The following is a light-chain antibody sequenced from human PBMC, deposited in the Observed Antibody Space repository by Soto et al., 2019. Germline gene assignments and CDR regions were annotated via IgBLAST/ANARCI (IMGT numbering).Light chain of an antibody. CDR3: QKSGS. V-gene: IGKV3-11*01. J-gene: IGKJ2*01. CDR1: QSVGNL. Sequence: EIVLTQSPVTLSVSPGERATLSCRASQSVGNLLAWYQQRPGQAPRLLMYDVVNRATGIPARFSGSGSGTDFTLTISRLETEDSAVYYCQKSGSFGQGTKLESK. CDR2: DVV.